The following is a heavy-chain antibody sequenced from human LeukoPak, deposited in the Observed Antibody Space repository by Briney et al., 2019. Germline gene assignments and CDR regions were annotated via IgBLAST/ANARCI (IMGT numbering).Heavy chain of an antibody. CDR3: ASSSYVLLSSLGLTHDF. V-gene: IGHV4-34*01. J-gene: IGHJ4*02. CDR2: VHPSGRT. D-gene: IGHD3-10*02. Sequence: PSEALSLTCADDGGSFIDYFWTWIRQPLPKGLEWMGEVHPSGRTNDKSSPTSRVTVSVDTSKNQYSLSLSTVTAADTAVYFCASSSYVLLSSLGLTHDFWGQGTLVTVSS. CDR1: GGSFIDYF.